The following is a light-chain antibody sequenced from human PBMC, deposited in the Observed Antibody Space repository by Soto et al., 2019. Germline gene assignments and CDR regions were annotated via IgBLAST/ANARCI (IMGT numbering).Light chain of an antibody. J-gene: IGKJ1*01. Sequence: AIRMTQSPSSLSASTGDRVTITCRASQGISSYLAWYQQKPGKAPKLLIYAASTLQSGVPSRFSGSGSGTDFTHTISCLQSEDFATYYCQQYYSYPGTFGQGTKVEIK. CDR2: AAS. CDR1: QGISSY. CDR3: QQYYSYPGT. V-gene: IGKV1-8*01.